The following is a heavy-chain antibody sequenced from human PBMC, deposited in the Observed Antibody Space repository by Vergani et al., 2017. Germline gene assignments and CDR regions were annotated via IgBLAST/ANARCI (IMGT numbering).Heavy chain of an antibody. J-gene: IGHJ4*02. Sequence: QVQLQESGPGLVKPSETLSLTCTVSGGSISSYYWSWIRQPPGKGLGLIGYIYYSGSTNYNPALTSRVTISVDTSKNQFSLKLSSVTAADTAVYYCARAPLEWRSTSDWGEGSLVTVSS. V-gene: IGHV4-59*01. CDR1: GGSISSYY. CDR3: ARAPLEWRSTSD. D-gene: IGHD2-15*01. CDR2: IYYSGST.